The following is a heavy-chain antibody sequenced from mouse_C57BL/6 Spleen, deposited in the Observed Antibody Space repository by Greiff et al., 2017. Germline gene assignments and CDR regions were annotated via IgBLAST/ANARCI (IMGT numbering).Heavy chain of an antibody. CDR1: GYAFSSYW. D-gene: IGHD1-1*01. V-gene: IGHV1-80*01. Sequence: QVQLQQSGAELVKPGASVKISCKSSGYAFSSYWMNWVKQRPGKGLEWIGQIYPGDGDTNYNGKFKGKATLTADKSSSAASEYSAVYFCARSTVVTYYYAMDYWGQGTSVTVSS. J-gene: IGHJ4*01. CDR2: IYPGDGDT. CDR3: ARSTVVTYYYAMDY.